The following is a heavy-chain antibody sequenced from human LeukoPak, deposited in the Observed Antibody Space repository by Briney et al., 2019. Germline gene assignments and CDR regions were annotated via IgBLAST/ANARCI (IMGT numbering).Heavy chain of an antibody. CDR3: ARHHDYGDYGCFDY. D-gene: IGHD4-17*01. CDR1: GYSFTSYW. V-gene: IGHV5-51*01. Sequence: GESLKISCKGSGYSFTSYWIGWVRQMPQKGVEWMGIICPGDSDTRYSPSFQGQVTISADKSIRTAYLQWSSLKASDTAIYYCARHHDYGDYGCFDYWGQGTLVTVSS. J-gene: IGHJ4*02. CDR2: ICPGDSDT.